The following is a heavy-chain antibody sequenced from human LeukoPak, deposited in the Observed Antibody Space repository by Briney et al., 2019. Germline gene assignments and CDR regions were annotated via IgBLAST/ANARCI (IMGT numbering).Heavy chain of an antibody. D-gene: IGHD6-19*01. CDR3: AKGRVVAGSKSLTYHWFDP. CDR1: GYTFTSYD. Sequence: GASVKVSCKASGYTFTSYDINWVRQAPGQGLEWMGWINPNSGGTKYAQKFQGRVTMTRDTSITTAYMGLSRLRSDDTAVYYCAKGRVVAGSKSLTYHWFDPWGQGTLVTVSS. CDR2: INPNSGGT. V-gene: IGHV1-2*02. J-gene: IGHJ5*02.